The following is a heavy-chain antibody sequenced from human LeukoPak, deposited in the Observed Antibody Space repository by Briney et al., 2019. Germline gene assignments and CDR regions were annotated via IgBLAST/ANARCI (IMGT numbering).Heavy chain of an antibody. J-gene: IGHJ4*02. CDR2: IRNDGNTQ. CDR3: AKGKDCSGGSCYVDY. V-gene: IGHV3-30*02. D-gene: IGHD2-15*01. CDR1: EFTFSSYA. Sequence: GGSLRLSCAASEFTFSSYAINWVRQAPGNGLEWVAFIRNDGNTQYYADSVKGRFTISRDNSKNTLYLHMNSLTAEDTAVYYCAKGKDCSGGSCYVDYWGQGTLVTVSS.